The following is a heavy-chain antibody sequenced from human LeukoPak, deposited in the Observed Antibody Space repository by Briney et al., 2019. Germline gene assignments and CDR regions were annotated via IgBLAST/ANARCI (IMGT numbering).Heavy chain of an antibody. J-gene: IGHJ4*02. Sequence: VSVKVSCKASGYTFTGYYMHWVRQAPGQGLEWMGWINPNSGGTNYAQKFQGRVTMTRDTSISTAYMELSRLRSDDTAVYYCARAPPSITGTTTYFDSWGQGTLVTVSS. CDR3: ARAPPSITGTTTYFDS. V-gene: IGHV1-2*02. CDR2: INPNSGGT. D-gene: IGHD1-7*01. CDR1: GYTFTGYY.